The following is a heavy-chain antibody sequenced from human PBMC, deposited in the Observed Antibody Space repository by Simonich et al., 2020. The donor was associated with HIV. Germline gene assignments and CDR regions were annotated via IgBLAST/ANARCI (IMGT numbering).Heavy chain of an antibody. J-gene: IGHJ4*02. CDR2: ISWKSGSI. V-gene: IGHV3-9*01. CDR3: AKDRAAAGSNYFDY. CDR1: GFTFDDYA. D-gene: IGHD6-13*01. Sequence: EVQLVESGGGLVQPGRSLRLSCAASGFTFDDYAMQGVRQAPGKGLGLVAGISWKSGSIGYADSVKGRFTISRDNAKNSLYLQMNSLRAEDTALYYCAKDRAAAGSNYFDYWGQGTLVTVSS.